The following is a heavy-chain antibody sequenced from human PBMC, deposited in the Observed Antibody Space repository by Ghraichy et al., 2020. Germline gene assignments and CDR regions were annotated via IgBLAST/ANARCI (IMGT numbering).Heavy chain of an antibody. Sequence: GGSLRLSCAASGFTFSSYAMSWVRQAPGKGLEWVSAISGSGGSTYYADSVKGRFTISRDNSKNTLYLQMNSLRAEDTAVYYCAKDHGYGDSMIWYYGMDVWGQGTTVTVSS. CDR1: GFTFSSYA. V-gene: IGHV3-23*01. J-gene: IGHJ6*02. CDR3: AKDHGYGDSMIWYYGMDV. D-gene: IGHD4-17*01. CDR2: ISGSGGST.